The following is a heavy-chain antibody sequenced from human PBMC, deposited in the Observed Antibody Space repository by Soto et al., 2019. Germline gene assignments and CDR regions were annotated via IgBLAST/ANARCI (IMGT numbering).Heavy chain of an antibody. V-gene: IGHV4-59*01. CDR2: IYYSGST. J-gene: IGHJ6*03. D-gene: IGHD2-2*02. CDR1: GGSISSYY. CDR3: ARYRDCSSTSCYTTGPYYYMDV. Sequence: SETLSLTCTVSGGSISSYYWSWIRQPPGKGLEWIGNIYYSGSTNYNPSLKSRVTISVDTSKNQFSLKLSSVTAADTAVYYCARYRDCSSTSCYTTGPYYYMDVWGKGTTVTVSS.